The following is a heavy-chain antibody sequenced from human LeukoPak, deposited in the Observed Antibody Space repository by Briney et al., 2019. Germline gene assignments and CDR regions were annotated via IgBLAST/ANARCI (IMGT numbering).Heavy chain of an antibody. Sequence: PGGSLRLSCAASGFTFSSFAMSWVRQPPGKGLEWVGYIYYSGSTIYNPSLKSRVTISKDTSKNQFSLRLSSVTAADTAMYYCARGHCTNGICYSFDSWGQGTLVTVSS. CDR2: IYYSGST. V-gene: IGHV4-59*08. J-gene: IGHJ4*02. CDR3: ARGHCTNGICYSFDS. CDR1: GFTFSSFA. D-gene: IGHD2-8*01.